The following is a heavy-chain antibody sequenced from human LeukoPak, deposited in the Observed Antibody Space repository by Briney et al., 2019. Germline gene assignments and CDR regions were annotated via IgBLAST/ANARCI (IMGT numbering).Heavy chain of an antibody. CDR1: GYTFITYY. CDR2: INPSGATT. CDR3: SRDLGGSYNDY. D-gene: IGHD1-26*01. V-gene: IGHV1-46*01. J-gene: IGHJ4*02. Sequence: ASVKVSCKASGYTFITYYMHWVRQAPGQGLEWVGVINPSGATTTYAQKFQGRVTMTRDTSTSTVYMELSSLRIEDTAMYYCSRDLGGSYNDYWGQGTMVTVSS.